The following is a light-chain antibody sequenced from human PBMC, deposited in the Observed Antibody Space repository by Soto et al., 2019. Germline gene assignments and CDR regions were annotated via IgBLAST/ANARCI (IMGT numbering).Light chain of an antibody. V-gene: IGKV1-5*03. CDR3: HQYSTYSRT. CDR2: KAS. J-gene: IGKJ1*01. CDR1: QSISSW. Sequence: DIQMTQFPSTLSASVGDRVTITCRASQSISSWLAWYQQKPGKASKLLIYKASSLESGVPSRFSGSRSGTEFTLTISSLQPDDFATYYCHQYSTYSRTFGQGTKVEI.